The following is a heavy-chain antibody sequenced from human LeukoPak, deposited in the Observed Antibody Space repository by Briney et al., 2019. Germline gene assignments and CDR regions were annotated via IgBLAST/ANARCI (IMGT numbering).Heavy chain of an antibody. V-gene: IGHV3-53*01. J-gene: IGHJ4*02. Sequence: GGSLRLSCAASDLTVRRNYISWLRQAPGKGLQCVSLIYSGDSTYYADSVKGRFTISRDKSKNTLSLQMNSLGAEDTAVYYCARLTVTKTSDYLDYWGQGTLVTVSP. CDR3: ARLTVTKTSDYLDY. D-gene: IGHD4-17*01. CDR1: DLTVRRNY. CDR2: IYSGDST.